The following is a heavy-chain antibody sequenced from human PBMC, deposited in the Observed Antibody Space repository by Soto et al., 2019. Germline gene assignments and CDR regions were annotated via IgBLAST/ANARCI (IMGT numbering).Heavy chain of an antibody. J-gene: IGHJ5*02. CDR3: ARDRRPYAPYCSGGSRSGGWFDP. V-gene: IGHV1-69*13. D-gene: IGHD2-15*01. CDR2: IIPIFGTA. CDR1: GGTFSSYA. Sequence: SVKVSCKASGGTFSSYAISWVRQAPGQGLEWMGGIIPIFGTANYAQKFQGRVTITADESTSTAYMELSSLRSEDTAVYYCARDRRPYAPYCSGGSRSGGWFDPWGQGTMVTVST.